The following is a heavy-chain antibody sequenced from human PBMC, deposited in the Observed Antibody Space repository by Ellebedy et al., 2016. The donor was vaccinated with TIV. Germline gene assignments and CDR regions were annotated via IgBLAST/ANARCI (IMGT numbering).Heavy chain of an antibody. CDR1: GFTFSSFA. CDR3: ARVRAAYCSSASCHAAS. D-gene: IGHD2-2*01. V-gene: IGHV3-30*10. CDR2: ISYDGNMK. J-gene: IGHJ5*02. Sequence: GESLKISCTASGFTFSSFAMLWVRQAPGKGLEWVAVISYDGNMKFYTDSVRGRFAISRDNSKNTLYLQMNSLRGEDTAVYYCARVRAAYCSSASCHAASWGQGTLVTVSS.